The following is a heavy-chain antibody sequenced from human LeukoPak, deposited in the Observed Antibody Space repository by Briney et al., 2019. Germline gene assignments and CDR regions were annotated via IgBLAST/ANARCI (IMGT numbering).Heavy chain of an antibody. V-gene: IGHV4-59*08. Sequence: SETLSLTCSVSGGSISSLYWSWIRQPPGKGLEWIGYIYYTGSTIYNPSLKSRVTMFVDMSKNQFSLRLSSVTAADTAVYYCARHRAYSSSSPFDYWGQGTLVTVSS. CDR1: GGSISSLY. D-gene: IGHD6-6*01. J-gene: IGHJ4*02. CDR2: IYYTGST. CDR3: ARHRAYSSSSPFDY.